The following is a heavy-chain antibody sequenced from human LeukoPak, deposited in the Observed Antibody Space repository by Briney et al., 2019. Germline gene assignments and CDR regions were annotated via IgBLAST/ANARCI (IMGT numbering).Heavy chain of an antibody. Sequence: AASVKVSCXASGYTFTSYGISWVRQAPGQGLEWMGWISAYNGNTNYAQKLQGRVTMTTDTSTSTAYMELRSLRSDDTAVYYCARDLLFYSGSYSDYFDYWGQGTLVTVSS. J-gene: IGHJ4*02. D-gene: IGHD1-26*01. V-gene: IGHV1-18*01. CDR2: ISAYNGNT. CDR1: GYTFTSYG. CDR3: ARDLLFYSGSYSDYFDY.